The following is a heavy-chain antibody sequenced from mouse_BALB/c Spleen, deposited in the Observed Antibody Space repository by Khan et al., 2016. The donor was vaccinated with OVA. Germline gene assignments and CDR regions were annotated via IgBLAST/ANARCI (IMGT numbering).Heavy chain of an antibody. CDR3: ARNSYMYDFTY. Sequence: QVQLKQSGPGLVQPSHSLSITCTVPGFSLNTYGIHWIRQSQGKGLEWLGVIRSGGSTDYNGAFISRLNITKDNSKSQVFFKMNSLQTADTAIYYCARNSYMYDFTYWGQGTLVTVSA. CDR2: IRSGGST. D-gene: IGHD2-14*01. J-gene: IGHJ3*01. CDR1: GFSLNTYG. V-gene: IGHV2-2*01.